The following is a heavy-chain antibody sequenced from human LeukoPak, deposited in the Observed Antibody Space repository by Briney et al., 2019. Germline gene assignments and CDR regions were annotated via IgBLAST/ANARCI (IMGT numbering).Heavy chain of an antibody. CDR2: IKTDGSEQ. Sequence: PGGSLRLSCAASGFTFSSYAMSWVRQAPGKGLEWVANIKTDGSEQYYVDPAKGRFTISRDNAKNSLYLQMNSLRAEDTAVYYCAKSARLVLVSWGQGTLVTVSS. CDR1: GFTFSSYA. CDR3: AKSARLVLVS. V-gene: IGHV3-7*03. J-gene: IGHJ4*02. D-gene: IGHD6-6*01.